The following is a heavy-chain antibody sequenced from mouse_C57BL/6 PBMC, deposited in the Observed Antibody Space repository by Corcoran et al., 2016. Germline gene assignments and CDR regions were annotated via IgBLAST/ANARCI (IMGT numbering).Heavy chain of an antibody. Sequence: DVQLQESGPGLVKPSQSLSLTCSVTGYSITSGYYWNWIRQFPGNKLEWMGYISYDGSNNYNPSLKNRISIPRDTSKNQFFLKLNSVTTEDTATYYCARRRFGYPAWLAYWGQGTLVTVSA. CDR2: ISYDGSN. CDR3: ARRRFGYPAWLAY. CDR1: GYSITSGYY. V-gene: IGHV3-6*01. D-gene: IGHD2-2*01. J-gene: IGHJ3*01.